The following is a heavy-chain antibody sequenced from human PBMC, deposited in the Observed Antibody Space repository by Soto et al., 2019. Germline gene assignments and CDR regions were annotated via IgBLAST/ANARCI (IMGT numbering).Heavy chain of an antibody. CDR2: ISSSSSYI. J-gene: IGHJ6*02. CDR1: GFTFSSYS. Sequence: GGSLRLSCAASGFTFSSYSMNWVRQAPGKGLEWVSSISSSSSYIYYADSVKGRFTISRDNAKNSLYLQMNSLRAEDTAVYYCARDPNLEWLLALRRYYYYGMDVWGQGTTVTVSS. D-gene: IGHD3-3*01. CDR3: ARDPNLEWLLALRRYYYYGMDV. V-gene: IGHV3-21*01.